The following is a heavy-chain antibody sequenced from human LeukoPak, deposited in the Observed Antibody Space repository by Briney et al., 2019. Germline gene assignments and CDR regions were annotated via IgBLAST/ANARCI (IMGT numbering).Heavy chain of an antibody. CDR3: AIKPSGHGFARFDP. CDR1: GGSFSGYY. Sequence: TSETLSLTCAVYGGSFSGYYWSWIRQPPGKGLEWIGEINHSGSTNYNPSLKSRVTISVDTSKNQFSLKLSSVTAADTAVYYCAIKPSGHGFARFDPWGQGTLVTVSS. J-gene: IGHJ5*02. D-gene: IGHD2-15*01. CDR2: INHSGST. V-gene: IGHV4-34*01.